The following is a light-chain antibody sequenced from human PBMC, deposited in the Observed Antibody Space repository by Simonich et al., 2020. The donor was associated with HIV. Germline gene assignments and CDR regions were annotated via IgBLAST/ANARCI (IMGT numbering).Light chain of an antibody. Sequence: EIVMTQSPATLSVSPGERATLSCRASQSVSSNLAWYQQKPGQAPRLLIYGASTRATGIPSRFSCSGSGTEFTLTISSLQSEDFAVYYCQQYNNWPPLTFGGGTNVEIK. CDR1: QSVSSN. J-gene: IGKJ4*01. V-gene: IGKV3-15*01. CDR2: GAS. CDR3: QQYNNWPPLT.